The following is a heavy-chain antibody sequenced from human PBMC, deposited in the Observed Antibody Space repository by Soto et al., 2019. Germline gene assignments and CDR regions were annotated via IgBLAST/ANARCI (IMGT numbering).Heavy chain of an antibody. CDR3: ARGGALDC. J-gene: IGHJ4*02. CDR2: IHNDGTT. CDR1: GFTVSSNY. V-gene: IGHV3-66*01. Sequence: EVQLLESGGGLVQPGGSLRLSCAASGFTVSSNYMSWVRQAPGQGLEWVSIIHNDGTTHYIDSVKGRFTISRDISKNTLYVQMNSLRAEDTAVYYCARGGALDCWGQGTLVTVSS.